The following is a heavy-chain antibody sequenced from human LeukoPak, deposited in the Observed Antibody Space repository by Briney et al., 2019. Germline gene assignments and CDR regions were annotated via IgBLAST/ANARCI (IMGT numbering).Heavy chain of an antibody. CDR2: INHSGST. CDR1: GGSFSGYY. J-gene: IGHJ4*02. D-gene: IGHD5-18*01. Sequence: SETLSLTCAVYGGSFSGYYWSWIRQPPGKGLEWIGEINHSGSTNYNPSLKSRVTISVDTSKNQFSLKLSSVTAADTAVYYCARDTGYSYGTPFDYWGQGTLSPSPQ. CDR3: ARDTGYSYGTPFDY. V-gene: IGHV4-34*01.